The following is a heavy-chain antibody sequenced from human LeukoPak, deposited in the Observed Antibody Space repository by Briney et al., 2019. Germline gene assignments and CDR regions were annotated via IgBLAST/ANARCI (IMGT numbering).Heavy chain of an antibody. D-gene: IGHD2-15*01. Sequence: GRSLRLSCAASGFTFSNYGMHWVRQAPGKGLEWVAVIWYDGSIKYYADSVKGRFSISRDNSKNTLYLQMNSLRAEDTAVYYCARYCSGGTCKLGYYYYGMDVWGQGTTVTVSS. CDR3: ARYCSGGTCKLGYYYYGMDV. CDR1: GFTFSNYG. CDR2: IWYDGSIK. J-gene: IGHJ6*02. V-gene: IGHV3-33*01.